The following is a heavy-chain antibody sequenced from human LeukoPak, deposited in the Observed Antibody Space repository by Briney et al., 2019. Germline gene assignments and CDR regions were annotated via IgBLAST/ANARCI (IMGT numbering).Heavy chain of an antibody. J-gene: IGHJ6*03. CDR3: ARGGPAGYFYYYYYYMDV. CDR1: GYTFTGYY. CDR2: INPNSGGT. V-gene: IGHV1-2*02. Sequence: ASVKVSCKASGYTFTGYYMHWVRQAPGQGLEWMGWINPNSGGTNYAQKFQGRVTMTRDTSISTAYMELSRLRSDDTAVYYCARGGPAGYFYYYYYYMDVWGKGTTVTISS. D-gene: IGHD3-22*01.